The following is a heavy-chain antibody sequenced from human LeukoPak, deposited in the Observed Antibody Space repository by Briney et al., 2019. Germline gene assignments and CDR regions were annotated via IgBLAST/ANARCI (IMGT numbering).Heavy chain of an antibody. J-gene: IGHJ6*02. CDR3: ARDHLHLGYYYYYGMDV. CDR1: GFTFSSYG. V-gene: IGHV3-33*01. Sequence: GRSLRLSCAASGFTFSSYGMHWVRQAPGKGLEWVAVIWYDGSNKYYADSVKGRFTISRDNSKNTLYLQMNSLRAGDTAVYYCARDHLHLGYYYYYGMDVWGQGTTVTVSS. D-gene: IGHD4-11*01. CDR2: IWYDGSNK.